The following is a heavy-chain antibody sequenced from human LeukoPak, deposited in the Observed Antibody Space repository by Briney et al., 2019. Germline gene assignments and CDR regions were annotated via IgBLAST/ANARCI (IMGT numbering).Heavy chain of an antibody. J-gene: IGHJ4*02. D-gene: IGHD2-2*01. Sequence: SETLSLTCSVSGDSISSSSYSWGWIRPPPGKGLEWIGDSYRSGRTYYNPSLKSRVTISVDTSKNQFSLKLNSVTAADTAVYYCARLDSAASNDYWGQGTRVTVSS. CDR2: SYRSGRT. CDR3: ARLDSAASNDY. CDR1: GDSISSSSYS. V-gene: IGHV4-39*01.